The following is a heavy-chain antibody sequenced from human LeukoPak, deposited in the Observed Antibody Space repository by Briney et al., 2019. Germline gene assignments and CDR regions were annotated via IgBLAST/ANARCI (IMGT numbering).Heavy chain of an antibody. CDR1: GFTFSTYS. V-gene: IGHV3-48*02. Sequence: GGSLRLSCAASGFTFSTYSMNWVRQAPGKGLEWVSYISSSSSSIYYADSVKGRFTISRDNAKNSLYLQMNSLRDEGTAVYYCARRVSTIWSFGFWGQGTLVTVSS. D-gene: IGHD5/OR15-5a*01. CDR3: ARRVSTIWSFGF. CDR2: ISSSSSSI. J-gene: IGHJ4*02.